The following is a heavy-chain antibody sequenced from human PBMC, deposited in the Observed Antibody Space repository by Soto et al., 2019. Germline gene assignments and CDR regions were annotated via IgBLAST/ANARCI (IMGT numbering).Heavy chain of an antibody. CDR1: GGSISSSSYY. V-gene: IGHV4-39*01. J-gene: IGHJ3*02. CDR2: IYYGGST. Sequence: QLQLQESGPGLVKPSETLSLTCTVSGGSISSSSYYWGWIRQPPGKGLEWIGSIYYGGSTYYNPSLNSRGTMCVDTSKNLFSRELGSVTAADTAVYYCVPGRSSYSSGTDAFDIWGQGTMVTVSS. D-gene: IGHD6-19*01. CDR3: VPGRSSYSSGTDAFDI.